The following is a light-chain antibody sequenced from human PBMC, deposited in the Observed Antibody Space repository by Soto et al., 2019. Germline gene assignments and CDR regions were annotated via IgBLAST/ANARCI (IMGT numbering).Light chain of an antibody. Sequence: QSVLTQPASLSGSLGQSITISCTGTSSDICVYNSVSWYQYHPGKVPRLLIFEVSDRPSGVSNRFSGSKSGNTASLTISGLQDEDEADYLCSSYVSGATYVFGTGTKVTVL. CDR2: EVS. J-gene: IGLJ1*01. V-gene: IGLV2-14*01. CDR1: SSDICVYNS. CDR3: SSYVSGATYV.